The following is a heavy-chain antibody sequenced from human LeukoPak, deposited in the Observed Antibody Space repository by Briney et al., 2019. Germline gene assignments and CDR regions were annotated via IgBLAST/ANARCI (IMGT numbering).Heavy chain of an antibody. CDR3: ARDSDSSSSSWFDP. CDR1: GFTFSIYN. V-gene: IGHV3-21*01. J-gene: IGHJ5*02. D-gene: IGHD6-6*01. CDR2: IGSSGNYI. Sequence: GGSLRLSCAASGFTFSIYNMNWVRQAPGKGLEWVSSIGSSGNYIYYADSVKGRFTISRDNAKNSLYLQINSLRAEDTAVYCCARDSDSSSSSWFDPWGQGTLVTVSS.